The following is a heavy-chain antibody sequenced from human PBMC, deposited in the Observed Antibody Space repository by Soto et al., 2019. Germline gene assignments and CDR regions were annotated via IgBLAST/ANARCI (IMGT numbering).Heavy chain of an antibody. D-gene: IGHD5-18*01. V-gene: IGHV3-53*01. CDR3: ATGVDTAKDGY. CDR2: IYHGGNT. J-gene: IGHJ4*02. CDR1: GFTVSSNH. Sequence: VQLVESGGGLIQPGGSLRLSCAASGFTVSSNHMTWIRQAPGRGPEWVSTIYHGGNTYYADSVKGRFAISRDNPKNMLYLQMNSLRAEDTAVYYCATGVDTAKDGYWGQGTLVTVSS.